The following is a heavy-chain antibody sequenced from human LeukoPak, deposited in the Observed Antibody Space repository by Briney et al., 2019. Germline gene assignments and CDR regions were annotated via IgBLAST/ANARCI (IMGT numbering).Heavy chain of an antibody. J-gene: IGHJ6*03. V-gene: IGHV4-31*03. Sequence: PSETLSLTCTVSGGSISSGGYYWSWIRQHPGKGLEWIRYIYYSGSTYYNPSLKSRVTISVDTSKNQFSLKLSSVTAADTAVYYCARGGSYVYYYYYMDVWGKGTAVTVSS. D-gene: IGHD1-26*01. CDR1: GGSISSGGYY. CDR3: ARGGSYVYYYYYMDV. CDR2: IYYSGST.